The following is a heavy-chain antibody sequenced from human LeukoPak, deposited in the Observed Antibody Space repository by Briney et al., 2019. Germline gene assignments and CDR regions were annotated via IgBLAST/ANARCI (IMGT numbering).Heavy chain of an antibody. D-gene: IGHD3-22*01. J-gene: IGHJ4*02. Sequence: SETLSLTCTVSGGSISSYYWSWIRQPPGKGLEWIGYIYYSGSTNYNPSLKSRVTISVDTSKNQFSLKLSSVTAADTAVFYCARHWTDSSGYYPFDYWGQGTLVTVSS. CDR1: GGSISSYY. V-gene: IGHV4-59*08. CDR2: IYYSGST. CDR3: ARHWTDSSGYYPFDY.